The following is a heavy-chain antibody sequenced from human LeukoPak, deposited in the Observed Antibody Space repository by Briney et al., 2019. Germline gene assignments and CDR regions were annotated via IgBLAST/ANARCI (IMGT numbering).Heavy chain of an antibody. J-gene: IGHJ4*02. CDR1: GFTFSSYD. Sequence: GGSLRLSCAASGFTFSSYDMNWVRQAPGKGLEWVSSISTSSSYIDYADSVQGRFTISRDNAENSLYLQMNSLRAEDTAVYYCARDEEGYGYHHWGQGTLVTVSS. CDR2: ISTSSSYI. CDR3: ARDEEGYGYHH. D-gene: IGHD5-18*01. V-gene: IGHV3-21*06.